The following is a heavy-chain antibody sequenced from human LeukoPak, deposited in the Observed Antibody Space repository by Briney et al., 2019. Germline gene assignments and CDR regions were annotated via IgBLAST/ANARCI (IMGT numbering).Heavy chain of an antibody. CDR3: ARAGAWQIDP. Sequence: SQTLSLTCVVSGGSIRSGNYYWSWIRQPPGKGLEWIGYIFYSGSTNYNPSLKSRVTISIDKSKNQFSLKLRSVTAADTAVYYCARAGAWQIDPWGQGTLVTVSS. J-gene: IGHJ5*02. CDR2: IFYSGST. D-gene: IGHD3-10*01. V-gene: IGHV4-61*01. CDR1: GGSIRSGNYY.